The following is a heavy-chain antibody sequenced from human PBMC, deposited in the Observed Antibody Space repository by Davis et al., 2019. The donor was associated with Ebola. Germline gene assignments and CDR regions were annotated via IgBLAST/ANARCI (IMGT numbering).Heavy chain of an antibody. V-gene: IGHV3-21*01. Sequence: PGGSLRLSCAASGFTFSSYSMNWVRQAPGKGLEWVSSISSSSSYIYYADSVKGRFTISRDNAKNPLYLQMNSLRAEDTAVYYCARANTGYSSSFDYWGQGTLVTVSS. CDR3: ARANTGYSSSFDY. CDR1: GFTFSSYS. D-gene: IGHD6-13*01. J-gene: IGHJ4*02. CDR2: ISSSSSYI.